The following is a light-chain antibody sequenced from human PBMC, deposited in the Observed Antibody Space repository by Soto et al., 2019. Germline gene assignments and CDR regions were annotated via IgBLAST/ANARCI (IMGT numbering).Light chain of an antibody. CDR2: GAS. J-gene: IGKJ2*01. V-gene: IGKV3-20*01. CDR1: QSVSSSY. Sequence: IVLTQSPGTLSLSPGERATLSCRASQSVSSSYLAWYQQKPGQAPRLLIYGASTRSTGIPDRFSGSGSATDVTITISRLQPEDFAVYYCQQYGSSPMYTFGQGTKLEIK. CDR3: QQYGSSPMYT.